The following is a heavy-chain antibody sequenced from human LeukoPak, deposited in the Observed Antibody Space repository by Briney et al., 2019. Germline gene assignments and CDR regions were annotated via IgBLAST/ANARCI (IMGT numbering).Heavy chain of an antibody. D-gene: IGHD3-22*01. CDR1: GYTFTSYG. V-gene: IGHV1-18*01. Sequence: GASVKVSCKASGYTFTSYGISWVRQAPGQGLEWMGWISAYNGNTNYAQKLQGRVTITTDTSTSTAYMELRSLRSDDTAVYYCARELASSGRRVSYYYYGMDVWGQGTTVTVSS. CDR3: ARELASSGRRVSYYYYGMDV. CDR2: ISAYNGNT. J-gene: IGHJ6*02.